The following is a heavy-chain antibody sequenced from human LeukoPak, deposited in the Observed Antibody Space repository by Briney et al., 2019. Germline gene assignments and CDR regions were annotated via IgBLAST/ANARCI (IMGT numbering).Heavy chain of an antibody. CDR1: GFSLTTTGMC. D-gene: IGHD3-16*01. CDR2: IDWDDDK. CDR3: VRIRSGLGTAWIDY. J-gene: IGHJ4*02. V-gene: IGHV2-70*11. Sequence: RESGPTLVNPTRTLTLTCTFSGFSLTTTGMCVSWIRQPPGKAPEWLARIDWDDDKYYSTSLKTRLTISKDTSKNQVVLTMTNMDPVDTATYHCVRIRSGLGTAWIDYWGQGTLVTVSS.